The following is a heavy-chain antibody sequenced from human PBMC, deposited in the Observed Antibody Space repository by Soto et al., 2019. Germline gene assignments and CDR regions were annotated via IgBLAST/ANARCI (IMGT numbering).Heavy chain of an antibody. CDR1: GDSFSGYF. V-gene: IGHV4-34*01. J-gene: IGHJ4*02. Sequence: SETLSLTCAVHGDSFSGYFWTWIRQPPGKGLEWIAEITEGGTTNYSPSLKSRVSIAVDSSKRQFSLTLSSVTAADTAMYYCARGAYAKLSPDLDDWSQGSLVTVSS. CDR2: ITEGGTT. D-gene: IGHD3-16*01. CDR3: ARGAYAKLSPDLDD.